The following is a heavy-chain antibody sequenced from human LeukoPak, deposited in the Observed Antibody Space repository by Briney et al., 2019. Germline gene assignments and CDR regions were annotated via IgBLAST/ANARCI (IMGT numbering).Heavy chain of an antibody. CDR3: ARAGRPWFGKNWFDP. CDR2: INHSGST. D-gene: IGHD3-10*01. CDR1: GGSFSGYY. J-gene: IGHJ5*02. Sequence: SETLSLTCAVYGGSFSGYYWSWIRQPPGKGLEWIGEINHSGSTNYNPSLKSRVTISVDTSKNQFSLKLSSVTAADTAVYYCARAGRPWFGKNWFDPWGQGTLVTVSS. V-gene: IGHV4-34*01.